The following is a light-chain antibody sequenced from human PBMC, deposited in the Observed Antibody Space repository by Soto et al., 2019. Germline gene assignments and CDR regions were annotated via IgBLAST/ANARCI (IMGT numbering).Light chain of an antibody. Sequence: EIVLPQSPGTLSLSPGESATLSCRASQSFRGLLAWYQQKPGQAPRLLIYDAYNRATGIPPRFSGSGSGTDFTLTISRLEPEEFAVDYCPQYGSSRTFGPGTKVDIK. CDR3: PQYGSSRT. V-gene: IGKV3-20*01. CDR2: DAY. J-gene: IGKJ1*01. CDR1: QSFRGL.